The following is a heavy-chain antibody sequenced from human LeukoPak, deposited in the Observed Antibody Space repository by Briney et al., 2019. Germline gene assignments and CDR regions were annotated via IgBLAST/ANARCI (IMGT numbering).Heavy chain of an antibody. V-gene: IGHV3-23*01. CDR1: GFTFSSYA. CDR2: ISGSGGST. D-gene: IGHD3-22*01. Sequence: GGSLRLSCAASGFTFSSYAMSWVRQAPGKGLEWVSAISGSGGSTYYADSVKGRFTISRDNSKNTLYLQMNSLRAEDTAVYYCAKGTKSITMIVVPLNWFDPWGQGTLVTVSS. J-gene: IGHJ5*02. CDR3: AKGTKSITMIVVPLNWFDP.